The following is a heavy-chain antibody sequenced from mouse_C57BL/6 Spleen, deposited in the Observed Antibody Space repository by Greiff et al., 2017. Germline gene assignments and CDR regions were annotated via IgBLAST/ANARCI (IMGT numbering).Heavy chain of an antibody. CDR3: ARIYDGYL. J-gene: IGHJ2*01. CDR1: GFTFSDYG. Sequence: EVKVVESGGGLVKPGGSLKLSCAASGFTFSDYGMHWVRQAPEKGLEWVAYISSGSSTIYYADTVKGRFTISRDNAKNTLFLQMTSLRSEDTAIYYCARIYDGYLWGQGTTLTVSS. CDR2: ISSGSSTI. D-gene: IGHD2-3*01. V-gene: IGHV5-17*01.